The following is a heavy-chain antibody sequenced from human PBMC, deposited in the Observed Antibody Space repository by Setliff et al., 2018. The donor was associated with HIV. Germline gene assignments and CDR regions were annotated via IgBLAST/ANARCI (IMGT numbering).Heavy chain of an antibody. CDR2: TYDDGTT. Sequence: PGESLKISCAASGFTVSTNYINWVRQAPGKGLEWVSVTYDDGTTYYADSVKGRFIVSRDDSKNTLFLEMSSLRAEDTAVYYCARGHYGAWGQGTLVTVSS. D-gene: IGHD4-17*01. CDR3: ARGHYGA. J-gene: IGHJ4*02. CDR1: GFTVSTNY. V-gene: IGHV3-53*01.